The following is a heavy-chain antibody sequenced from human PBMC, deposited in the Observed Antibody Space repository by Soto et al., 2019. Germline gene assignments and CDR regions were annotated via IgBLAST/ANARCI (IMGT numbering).Heavy chain of an antibody. CDR3: ATLTMVRGALCYYYGMDV. CDR1: GGSISSGGYY. J-gene: IGHJ6*02. Sequence: QVQLQESGPGLVKPSQTLSLTCTVSGGSISSGGYYWSWIRQHPGKGLEWIGYIYYSGSTYYNPSLKRRVTTYVDTFKNHFSLKLSSVTAADTAVYYCATLTMVRGALCYYYGMDVWGQGTTVTVSS. D-gene: IGHD3-10*01. V-gene: IGHV4-31*03. CDR2: IYYSGST.